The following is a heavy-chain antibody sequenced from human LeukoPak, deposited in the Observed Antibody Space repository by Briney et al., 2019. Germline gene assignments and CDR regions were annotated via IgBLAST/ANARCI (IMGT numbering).Heavy chain of an antibody. Sequence: PETLSLTCTVSGGSISSYYWSWIRQPPKKGLEGIGYVYYSGATIYNPSLKSRVTISVDTSKNQFSLKLSSVTAADTAVYYCARDRYGGNSPMDVWGQGTTVSDSS. D-gene: IGHD4-23*01. CDR3: ARDRYGGNSPMDV. CDR1: GGSISSYY. V-gene: IGHV4-59*01. J-gene: IGHJ6*02. CDR2: VYYSGAT.